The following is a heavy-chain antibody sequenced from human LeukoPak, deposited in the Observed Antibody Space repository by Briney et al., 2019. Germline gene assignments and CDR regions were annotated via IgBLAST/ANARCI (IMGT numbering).Heavy chain of an antibody. D-gene: IGHD2-2*02. CDR1: GFTFSSYG. CDR3: AKVGVVVPAAIGVLDAFDI. V-gene: IGHV3-30*02. CDR2: IRYDGSNK. J-gene: IGHJ3*02. Sequence: GGSLRLSCAASGFTFSSYGMHWVRQAPGKGLEWVAFIRYDGSNKYYADSVKGRFTNSRDNSKNTLYLQMNSLRAEDTAVYYCAKVGVVVPAAIGVLDAFDIWGQGTMVTVSS.